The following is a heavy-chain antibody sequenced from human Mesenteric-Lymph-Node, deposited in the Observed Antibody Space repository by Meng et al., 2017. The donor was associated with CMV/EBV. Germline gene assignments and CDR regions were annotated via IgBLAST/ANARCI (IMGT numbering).Heavy chain of an antibody. CDR3: ASLDIVVVPAAIPEGNWFDP. D-gene: IGHD2-2*02. CDR2: INPNSGGT. CDR1: GYTFTGYY. J-gene: IGHJ5*02. Sequence: ASVKVSCKASGYTFTGYYMHWVRQAPGQGLEWMGWINPNSGGTNYAQKFQGRVTTTRDTSISTAYMELSRLRSDDTAVYYCASLDIVVVPAAIPEGNWFDPWGQGTLVTVSS. V-gene: IGHV1-2*02.